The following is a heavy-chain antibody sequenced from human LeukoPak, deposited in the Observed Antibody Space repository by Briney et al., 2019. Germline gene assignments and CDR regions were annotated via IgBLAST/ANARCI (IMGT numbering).Heavy chain of an antibody. CDR2: IYPRDGST. D-gene: IGHD5-24*01. V-gene: IGHV1-46*01. CDR3: ARGGMTTSPPYFFDF. Sequence: RASVKVSCKASGYSFTSNYIHWVRQAPGQGLEWMGMIYPRDGSTSYAQKFQGRVTVTRDTSTSTVHMELSGLRSEDTAVYYCARGGMTTSPPYFFDFWGQGTLVTVSS. CDR1: GYSFTSNY. J-gene: IGHJ4*02.